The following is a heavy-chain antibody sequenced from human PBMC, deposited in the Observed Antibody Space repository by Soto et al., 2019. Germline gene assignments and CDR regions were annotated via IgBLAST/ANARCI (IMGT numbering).Heavy chain of an antibody. CDR1: GYSFTSYW. J-gene: IGHJ6*02. D-gene: IGHD1-1*01. CDR3: ARQGEAPPTGYGMDV. Sequence: PGESLKISCKGSGYSFTSYWIGWVRQMPGKGLEWMGIIYPGDSDTRYSPSFQGQVTISADKSISTAYLQWRSLKASDTAMYYCARQGEAPPTGYGMDVWGQGTTATVYS. CDR2: IYPGDSDT. V-gene: IGHV5-51*01.